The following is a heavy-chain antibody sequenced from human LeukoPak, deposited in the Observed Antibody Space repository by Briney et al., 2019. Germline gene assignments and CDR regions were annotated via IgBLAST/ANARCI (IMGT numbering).Heavy chain of an antibody. CDR2: ILYDGRNK. CDR1: GFTFSSYG. Sequence: GGSLRLSCAASGFTFSSYGMHWVRQAPGKGLEWVAFILYDGRNKYYAHSVKGRFTISRDNSKNTLYLQMNSLRAEDTAVYYCAKNIFDCGDYYAFDIWGQGTMVTVSS. CDR3: AKNIFDCGDYYAFDI. D-gene: IGHD4-17*01. J-gene: IGHJ3*02. V-gene: IGHV3-30*02.